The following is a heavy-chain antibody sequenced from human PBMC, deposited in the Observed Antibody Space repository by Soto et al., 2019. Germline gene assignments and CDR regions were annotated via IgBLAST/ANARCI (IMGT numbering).Heavy chain of an antibody. V-gene: IGHV4-59*08. Sequence: PSETLSLTCTVSRGSISYYYWSWIRQSPGKGLEWIGYIDYSGGTTYNPSLKSRITISRDTSKNQLSLNLSSVTAADTAVYYCATLGINAAGRTIFPNWLNPWGQGTLVTVSS. CDR1: RGSISYYY. J-gene: IGHJ5*02. CDR2: IDYSGGT. D-gene: IGHD2-8*01. CDR3: ATLGINAAGRTIFPNWLNP.